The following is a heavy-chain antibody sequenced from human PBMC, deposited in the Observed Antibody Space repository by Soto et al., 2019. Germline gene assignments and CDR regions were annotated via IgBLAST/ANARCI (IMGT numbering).Heavy chain of an antibody. CDR3: ARYDSSGYYPLDY. J-gene: IGHJ4*02. CDR1: GGSISSSSYY. CDR2: IYYSGST. Sequence: QQHRLGPGPGFSSETLSLTCTVSGGSISSSSYYWGWIRQPPGKGLEWIGSIYYSGSTYYNPSLKSRVTISVDTSKNQFSLKLSSVTAADTAVYYCARYDSSGYYPLDYWGQGTLVTVSS. V-gene: IGHV4-39*01. D-gene: IGHD3-22*01.